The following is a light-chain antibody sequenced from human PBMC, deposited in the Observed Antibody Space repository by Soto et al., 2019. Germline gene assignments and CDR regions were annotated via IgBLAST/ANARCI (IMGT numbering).Light chain of an antibody. CDR2: EVT. CDR1: SSDVGAYNF. J-gene: IGLJ1*01. CDR3: SSYTSSNTPYV. V-gene: IGLV2-14*01. Sequence: QSVLTQPASVSCSPRPSITISGTGSSSDVGAYNFVSWYQHHPGKAPKLILYEVTTHPSGVSSRFSGSKSGNTASLTISGLQADDEANYYCSSYTSSNTPYVFGAGTKVTVL.